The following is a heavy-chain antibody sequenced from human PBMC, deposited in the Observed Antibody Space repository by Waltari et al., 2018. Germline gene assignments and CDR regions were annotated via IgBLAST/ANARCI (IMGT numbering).Heavy chain of an antibody. J-gene: IGHJ2*01. CDR1: GFIVSNYY. CDR2: TNSGGDT. Sequence: EVQLVESGGGLIQPGGSLRLSCAASGFIVSNYYMSWVRQAPGKGMESVSVTNSGGDTHYAHSVKGRFTISRDNSQNTIYLQLNTLRAEDTALYYWARDVAGYYYFDLWGRGTLVTV. CDR3: ARDVAGYYYFDL. V-gene: IGHV3-53*01.